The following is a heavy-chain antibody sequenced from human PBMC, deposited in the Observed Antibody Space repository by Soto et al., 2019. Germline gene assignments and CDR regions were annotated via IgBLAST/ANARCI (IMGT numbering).Heavy chain of an antibody. D-gene: IGHD3-3*02. CDR1: GGTFSSYT. Sequence: SVKVSCKASGGTFSSYTISWVRQAPGQGLEWMGGIIPMFGTANYAQKFQGRVTITADRSASTAYMEVSSLRSEDTAGYFCASGACFEEILAYGLDVWGQGTTVTVSS. J-gene: IGHJ6*02. V-gene: IGHV1-69*06. CDR2: IIPMFGTA. CDR3: ASGACFEEILAYGLDV.